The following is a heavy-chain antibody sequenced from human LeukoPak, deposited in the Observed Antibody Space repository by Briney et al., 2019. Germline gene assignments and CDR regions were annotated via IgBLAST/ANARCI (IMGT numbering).Heavy chain of an antibody. J-gene: IGHJ4*02. CDR2: ISKTSNTR. Sequence: PGGSLRLSCAASGFTVSSNYMSWVRQTPGKGLEWVSYISKTSNTRDYADSVKGRFTISRDNDKNSLSLQMNSLRDEDTAVYYCARDRGYSNYYDYWGQGTLVTVSS. CDR1: GFTVSSNY. V-gene: IGHV3-48*02. CDR3: ARDRGYSNYYDY. D-gene: IGHD5-12*01.